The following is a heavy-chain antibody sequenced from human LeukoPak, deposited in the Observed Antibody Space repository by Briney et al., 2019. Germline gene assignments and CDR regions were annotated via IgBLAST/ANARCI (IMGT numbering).Heavy chain of an antibody. J-gene: IGHJ3*02. CDR1: GYTFTSYG. D-gene: IGHD5-12*01. CDR2: ISAYNGNT. CDR3: ARLRNSGYDSDAFDI. Sequence: ASVKVSCKASGYTFTSYGISWVRQAPGQGLEWMGWISAYNGNTNYAQKLQGRVTMTTDTSTSTAYMELRSLRSDDTAVYYCARLRNSGYDSDAFDIWGQGTMVTVSS. V-gene: IGHV1-18*01.